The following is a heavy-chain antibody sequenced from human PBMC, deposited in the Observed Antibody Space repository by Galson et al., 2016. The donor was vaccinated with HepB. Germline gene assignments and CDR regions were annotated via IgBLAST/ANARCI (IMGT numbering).Heavy chain of an antibody. CDR1: GFTFDDYT. D-gene: IGHD6-13*01. CDR2: ISGDTTTT. CDR3: AKGGGSTWYISPHFVDP. Sequence: SLRLSCAASGFTFDDYTMHWVRQAPGKGLEWVSSISGDTTTTYYAESVKGRFTISRDNSKNTFYLQMNSLRAEDTDSYYCAKGGGSTWYISPHFVDPWGQGTLVTVSS. J-gene: IGHJ5*02. V-gene: IGHV3-23*01.